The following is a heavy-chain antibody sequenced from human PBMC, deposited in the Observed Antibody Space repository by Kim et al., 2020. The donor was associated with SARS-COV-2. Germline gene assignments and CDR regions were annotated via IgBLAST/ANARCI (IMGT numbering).Heavy chain of an antibody. Sequence: GGSLRLSCVASGFDLEKYGMHWVRQAPGRGLEWVAVQSFDGGDKYYADSVKGRFTISRDNSKDTLYLQMNSLRPEDTATYYCARDPGGWYLSWSSDLWGR. J-gene: IGHJ2*01. CDR1: GFDLEKYG. V-gene: IGHV3-30*03. D-gene: IGHD6-19*01. CDR3: ARDPGGWYLSWSSDL. CDR2: QSFDGGDK.